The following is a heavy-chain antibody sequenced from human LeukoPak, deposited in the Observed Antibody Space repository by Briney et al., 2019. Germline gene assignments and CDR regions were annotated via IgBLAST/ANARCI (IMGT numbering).Heavy chain of an antibody. Sequence: PSETLSLTCAVYGGSFSGYYWSWIRQPPGKGLEWIGEINHSGSTKYNPSLKRRVTILVDTSKNQFSLKLSSVTALDTAVYYCAGGDVDTAMVFDYWGQGTLVTVSS. CDR1: GGSFSGYY. CDR2: INHSGST. D-gene: IGHD5-18*01. V-gene: IGHV4-34*01. CDR3: AGGDVDTAMVFDY. J-gene: IGHJ4*02.